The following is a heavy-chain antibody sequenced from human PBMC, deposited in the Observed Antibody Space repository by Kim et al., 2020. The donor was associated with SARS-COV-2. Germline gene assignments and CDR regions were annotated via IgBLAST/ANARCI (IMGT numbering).Heavy chain of an antibody. V-gene: IGHV1-3*01. CDR2: NGNT. J-gene: IGHJ6*02. CDR3: ARAYGMDV. Sequence: NGNTKYSQKFQGRVTITRDTSASTAYMELSSLRSEDTAVYYCARAYGMDVWRQGTTVTVSS.